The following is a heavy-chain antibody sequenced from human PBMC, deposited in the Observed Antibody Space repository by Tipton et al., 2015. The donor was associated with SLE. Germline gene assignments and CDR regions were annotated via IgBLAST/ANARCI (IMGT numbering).Heavy chain of an antibody. J-gene: IGHJ5*02. CDR1: GGSINTYY. V-gene: IGHV4-59*12. CDR3: ARALNPLRVSP. CDR2: IYYSGST. D-gene: IGHD4-23*01. Sequence: TLSLTCTVSGGSINTYYWSWIRQPPGKGLEWIGYIYYSGSTNYNPSLKSRVTISVDTSKNQFSLKLSSVTAADTAVYYCARALNPLRVSPWGQGTLVTVSS.